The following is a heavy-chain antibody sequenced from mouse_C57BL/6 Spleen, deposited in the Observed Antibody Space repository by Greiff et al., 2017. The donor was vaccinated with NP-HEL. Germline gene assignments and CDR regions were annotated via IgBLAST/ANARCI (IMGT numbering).Heavy chain of an antibody. V-gene: IGHV1-50*01. CDR2: IDPSDSYT. Sequence: QVQLQQPGAELVKPGASVKLSCKAFGYTFTSYWMQWVKQRPGQGLEWIGEIDPSDSYTNYNQKFKGKATLTVDTSSSTAYMQLSSLTSEDSAVYYCARKGVKGVYYAMDYWGQGTSVTVSS. CDR1: GYTFTSYW. D-gene: IGHD1-3*01. CDR3: ARKGVKGVYYAMDY. J-gene: IGHJ4*01.